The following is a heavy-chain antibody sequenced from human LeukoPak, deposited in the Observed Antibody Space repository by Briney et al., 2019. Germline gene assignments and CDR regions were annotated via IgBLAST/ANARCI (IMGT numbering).Heavy chain of an antibody. J-gene: IGHJ4*02. Sequence: GGSLRLSCAASGFTFNNYGMHWVRQAPGKGLEWVAVISYDGRNIHYPDSVKGRFTISRDISTDTLWLQMDSLRTEDTAVYYCAKGPLRGTAAAIGYWGQGTLVTVSS. D-gene: IGHD2-2*01. CDR1: GFTFNNYG. CDR2: ISYDGRNI. V-gene: IGHV3-30*18. CDR3: AKGPLRGTAAAIGY.